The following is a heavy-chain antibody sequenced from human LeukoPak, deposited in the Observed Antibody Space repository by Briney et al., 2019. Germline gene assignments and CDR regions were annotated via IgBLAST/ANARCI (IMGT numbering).Heavy chain of an antibody. CDR3: ARDLYYYDSSGYQDY. CDR1: GYTFTSYY. CDR2: INPSGGST. J-gene: IGHJ4*02. D-gene: IGHD3-22*01. Sequence: ASVKVSCKASGYTFTSYYMHWVRQAPGQGLEWMGIINPSGGSTSYAQKYQGRVTMTRDTSTSTVYMELSSLRSEDTAVYYCARDLYYYDSSGYQDYWGQGTLVTVSS. V-gene: IGHV1-46*01.